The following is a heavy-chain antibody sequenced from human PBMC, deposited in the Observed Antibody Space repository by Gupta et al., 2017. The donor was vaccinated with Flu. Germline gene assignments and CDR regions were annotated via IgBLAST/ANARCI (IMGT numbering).Heavy chain of an antibody. V-gene: IGHV3-23*01. D-gene: IGHD3-3*01. CDR2: ISGSGGST. Sequence: DVQLLESGGCLVQPGGSLRLSCAASGFTFSIYAMSWVRLAPGKGLEWVSAISGSGGSTYYEDSVKGRFTISRDNSKNTLYLQMNSLRAEDTAVYYCAKGYYDFWSGYYKGVAFDIWGQGTMVTVSS. CDR1: GFTFSIYA. J-gene: IGHJ3*02. CDR3: AKGYYDFWSGYYKGVAFDI.